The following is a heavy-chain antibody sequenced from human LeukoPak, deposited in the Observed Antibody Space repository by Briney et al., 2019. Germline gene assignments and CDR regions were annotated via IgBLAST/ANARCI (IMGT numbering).Heavy chain of an antibody. CDR3: ARESPSGYYNRPIDY. J-gene: IGHJ4*02. D-gene: IGHD3-22*01. CDR1: GGSISSGGYY. CDR2: IYYSGSI. Sequence: SETLSLTCTVSGGSISSGGYYWSWIRQPPGKGLEWIGDIYYSGSIKYNPSLKSRVTMSVDTSKNQFSLKLSSVTAADTAIYYCARESPSGYYNRPIDYWGQGTLVTVSS. V-gene: IGHV4-61*08.